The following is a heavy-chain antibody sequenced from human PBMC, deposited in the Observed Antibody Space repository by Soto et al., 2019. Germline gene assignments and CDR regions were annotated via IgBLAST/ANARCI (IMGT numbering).Heavy chain of an antibody. D-gene: IGHD2-2*01. Sequence: LGESLKISCKGSGYSFTSYWIGWVRQMPGKGLEWMGIIYPGDSDTRYSPSFQGQVTISADKSISTAYLQWSSLKASDTAMYYCARHYCSSTSCYPVHYYYYGMDVWGQGTTVTVSS. CDR3: ARHYCSSTSCYPVHYYYYGMDV. CDR2: IYPGDSDT. J-gene: IGHJ6*02. CDR1: GYSFTSYW. V-gene: IGHV5-51*01.